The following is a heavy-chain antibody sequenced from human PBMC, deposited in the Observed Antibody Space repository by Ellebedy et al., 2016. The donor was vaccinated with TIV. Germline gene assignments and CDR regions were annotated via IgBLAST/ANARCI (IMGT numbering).Heavy chain of an antibody. CDR3: ARGTNRLTLGRNWFDP. CDR2: INPNSGGT. J-gene: IGHJ5*02. D-gene: IGHD4-23*01. Sequence: ASVKVSXXASGYTFTGYYMRWVRQAPGQGLEWMGWINPNSGGTNYAQKFQGWVTMTRDTSISTAYMELSRLRSDDTAVYYCARGTNRLTLGRNWFDPWGQGTLVTVSS. CDR1: GYTFTGYY. V-gene: IGHV1-2*04.